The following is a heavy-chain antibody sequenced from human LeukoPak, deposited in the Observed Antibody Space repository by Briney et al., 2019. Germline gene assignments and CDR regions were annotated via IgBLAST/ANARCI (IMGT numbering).Heavy chain of an antibody. CDR1: GGSFSGYY. CDR3: ARVSYDYVWGSYRHPVDY. CDR2: INHGGST. V-gene: IGHV4-34*01. Sequence: SETLSLTCAVYGGSFSGYYWSWIRQPPGKGLEWIGEINHGGSTNYNPSLKSRVTISVDTSKNQFSLKLSSVTAADTAVYYCARVSYDYVWGSYRHPVDYWGQGTLVTVSS. D-gene: IGHD3-16*02. J-gene: IGHJ4*02.